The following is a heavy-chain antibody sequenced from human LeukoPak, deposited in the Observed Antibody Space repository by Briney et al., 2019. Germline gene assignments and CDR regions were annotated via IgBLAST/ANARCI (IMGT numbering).Heavy chain of an antibody. CDR2: ITAGSDTA. J-gene: IGHJ3*02. D-gene: IGHD4-17*01. CDR3: ARDPNGNYIGAFDM. Sequence: GGSLRLSCIASGFTFSTYAMMWVRQTPGKGLEWVSAITAGSDTAQYADSVKGRFTISRDDSQHTLFLQMNSLRAEDAAVYYCARDPNGNYIGAFDMWGPGTMVTVSS. CDR1: GFTFSTYA. V-gene: IGHV3-23*01.